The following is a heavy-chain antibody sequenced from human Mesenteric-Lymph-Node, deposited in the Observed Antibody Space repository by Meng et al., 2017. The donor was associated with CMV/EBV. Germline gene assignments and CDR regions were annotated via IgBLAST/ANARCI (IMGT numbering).Heavy chain of an antibody. D-gene: IGHD4-23*01. J-gene: IGHJ6*02. Sequence: SETLSLTCTVSGGSVSSGSYYWSWIRQPPGKGLEWIGYIYYSGSTNYNPSLKSRVTISVDTSKNQFSLKLSSVTAADTAVYYCARVSIRWDYYYGMDVWGQGTTVTVSS. CDR1: GGSVSSGSYY. CDR3: ARVSIRWDYYYGMDV. CDR2: IYYSGST. V-gene: IGHV4-61*01.